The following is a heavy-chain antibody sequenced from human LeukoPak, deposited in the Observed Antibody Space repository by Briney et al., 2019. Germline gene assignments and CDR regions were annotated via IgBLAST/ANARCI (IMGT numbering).Heavy chain of an antibody. J-gene: IGHJ4*02. CDR1: GYTFASYG. CDR3: ARDPVAYYDSSGYYAD. CDR2: ISVYNGHT. Sequence: GASVKVSCKASGYTFASYGIRWVRQAPGQGLEWMGRISVYNGHTNYAQKLQGRVTLTTDTSTSTAYMELRSLRSDDTAVYYCARDPVAYYDSSGYYADWGQGTLVTVSS. V-gene: IGHV1-18*01. D-gene: IGHD3-22*01.